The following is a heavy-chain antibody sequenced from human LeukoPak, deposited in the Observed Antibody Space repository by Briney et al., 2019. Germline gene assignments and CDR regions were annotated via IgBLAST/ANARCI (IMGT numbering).Heavy chain of an antibody. CDR2: ISAYNGNT. CDR3: ARDRRVGIWFGELIDY. D-gene: IGHD3-10*01. CDR1: GYTFTSYG. V-gene: IGHV1-18*01. Sequence: GASVKVSCKASGYTFTSYGISWVRQAPGQGLEWMGWISAYNGNTNYAQKLQGRVTMTTDTSTSTAYMELRSLRPDDTAVYYCARDRRVGIWFGELIDYWGQGTLVTVSS. J-gene: IGHJ4*02.